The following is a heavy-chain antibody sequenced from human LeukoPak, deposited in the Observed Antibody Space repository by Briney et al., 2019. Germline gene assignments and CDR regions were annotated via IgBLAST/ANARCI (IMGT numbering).Heavy chain of an antibody. Sequence: EASVKVSCKASGGTSSSYAISWVRQAPGQGLEWMGGIIPIFGTANYAQKFQGRVTITTDESTSTAYMELSSLRSEDTAVYYCARQDFGSPHYYYYMDVWGKGTTVTVSS. CDR1: GGTSSSYA. V-gene: IGHV1-69*05. D-gene: IGHD3-3*01. J-gene: IGHJ6*03. CDR3: ARQDFGSPHYYYYMDV. CDR2: IIPIFGTA.